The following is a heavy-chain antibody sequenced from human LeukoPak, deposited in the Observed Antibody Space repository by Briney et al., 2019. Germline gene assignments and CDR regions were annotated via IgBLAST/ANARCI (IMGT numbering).Heavy chain of an antibody. J-gene: IGHJ6*03. V-gene: IGHV1-8*01. Sequence: ASVKVSSKASGYTFTSYDINWVRQATGQGLEWMGWMNPNSGNTGYAQKFQGRVTMTRNTSISTAYMELSSLRSEDTAVYYCARKIAAAGRRHYYYMDVWGKGTTVTVSS. D-gene: IGHD6-13*01. CDR3: ARKIAAAGRRHYYYMDV. CDR1: GYTFTSYD. CDR2: MNPNSGNT.